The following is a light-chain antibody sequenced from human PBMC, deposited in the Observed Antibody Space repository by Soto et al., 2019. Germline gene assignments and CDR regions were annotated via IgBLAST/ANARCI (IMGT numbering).Light chain of an antibody. CDR3: QQNNSYSYRP. CDR1: QSISSW. J-gene: IGKJ1*01. CDR2: KAS. V-gene: IGKV1-5*03. Sequence: DIQMTQSPSTLSASVGDRVTITCRASQSISSWLAWYQQKPGKAPKLLIYKASSLESGVPSRFNGSGSGTESTLSITTLRPHDFATHYSQQNNSYSYRPSGQGTKVEL.